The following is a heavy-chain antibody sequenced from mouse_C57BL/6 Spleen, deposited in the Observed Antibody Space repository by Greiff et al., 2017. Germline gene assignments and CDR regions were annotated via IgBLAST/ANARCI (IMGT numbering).Heavy chain of an antibody. D-gene: IGHD1-1*01. Sequence: QVQLQQSGAELVRPGASVTLSCKASGYTFTDYEMHWVKQTPVHGLEWIGAIDPETGGTAYNQKFKGKAILTADKSSSTAYMELRSLTSEDSAVYYCTRNYYSSRFAYWGQGTLVTVSA. CDR2: IDPETGGT. J-gene: IGHJ3*01. V-gene: IGHV1-15*01. CDR1: GYTFTDYE. CDR3: TRNYYSSRFAY.